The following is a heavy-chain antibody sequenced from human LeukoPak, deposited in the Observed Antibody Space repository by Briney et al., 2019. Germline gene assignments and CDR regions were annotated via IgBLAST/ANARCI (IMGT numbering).Heavy chain of an antibody. CDR3: ARDLPDFGNNAQWYFDL. Sequence: PGGSLRLSCAASGFTVSSNYMSWVRQAPGKGLEWVPVLYSGGTTHYADSVKGRFTISRDNSKNTLYLQMNSLRAEDTAVYYCARDLPDFGNNAQWYFDLWGRGTLVSVFS. D-gene: IGHD2/OR15-2a*01. CDR1: GFTVSSNY. CDR2: LYSGGTT. J-gene: IGHJ2*01. V-gene: IGHV3-53*01.